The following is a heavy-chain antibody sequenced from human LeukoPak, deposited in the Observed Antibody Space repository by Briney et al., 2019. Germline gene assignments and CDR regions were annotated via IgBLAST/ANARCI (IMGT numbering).Heavy chain of an antibody. V-gene: IGHV4-4*07. CDR1: GGSISSYY. CDR2: IYTSGST. CDR3: ARSYYDYVWGSYPYFDY. D-gene: IGHD3-16*02. J-gene: IGHJ4*02. Sequence: SETLSLTCTVSGGSISSYYWSWIRHPAGKGLEWIGRIYTSGSTNYNPSLKSRVTMSVDTSKNQFSLKLSAVTAADTAVYDCARSYYDYVWGSYPYFDYWGQGTLVTVSS.